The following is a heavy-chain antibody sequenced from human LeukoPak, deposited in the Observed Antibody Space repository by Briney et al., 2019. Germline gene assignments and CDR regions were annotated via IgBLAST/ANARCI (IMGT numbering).Heavy chain of an antibody. CDR2: IHYSGST. CDR1: GGSITSSSYY. J-gene: IGHJ4*02. V-gene: IGHV4-39*07. D-gene: IGHD3-22*01. CDR3: ARDVYYYDSSSYYYFDY. Sequence: LETLSLTCTVSGGSITSSSYYWGWIRQPPGKGLEWIGSIHYSGSTYYNPSLKSRVTISVDTSKTQFSLKLTSVTAADTAVYYCARDVYYYDSSSYYYFDYWGQGTLVTVSS.